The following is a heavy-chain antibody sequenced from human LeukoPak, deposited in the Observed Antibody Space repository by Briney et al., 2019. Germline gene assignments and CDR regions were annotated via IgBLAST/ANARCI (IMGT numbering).Heavy chain of an antibody. D-gene: IGHD4-23*01. V-gene: IGHV3-23*01. J-gene: IGHJ3*02. CDR1: GFTFSNFA. Sequence: GGSLRLSCAASGFTFSNFAVSWVRQAPGKGLGWVSAISGSGGSTYYADSVKGRFTISRGNSKNTLYLQMNSLRAEDTAVYYCAKSPAVDAAFDIWGQGTMVTVSS. CDR3: AKSPAVDAAFDI. CDR2: ISGSGGST.